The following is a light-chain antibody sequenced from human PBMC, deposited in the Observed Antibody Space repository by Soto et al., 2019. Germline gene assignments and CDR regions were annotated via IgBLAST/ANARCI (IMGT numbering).Light chain of an antibody. Sequence: ENVLTQSPGTLSLSPGERATLSCRASQSVSSSYLAWYQQKPGQAPRLLIYDASSRATGIPDRFSGSGSGTDFTLTISRLEPEDFAVYYCQQYGRLPRTFGQGTKVDIK. V-gene: IGKV3-20*01. CDR3: QQYGRLPRT. J-gene: IGKJ1*01. CDR2: DAS. CDR1: QSVSSSY.